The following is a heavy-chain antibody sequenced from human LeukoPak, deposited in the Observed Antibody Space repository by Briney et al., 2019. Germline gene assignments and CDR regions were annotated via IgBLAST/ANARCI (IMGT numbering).Heavy chain of an antibody. Sequence: ASVKVSCKASGYTFNSYDINWVRQATGQGLEWMGWVNPNSGNTGYAQKFQGRVTMTRSTSLSTAYMELSSLRSEDTAVYYCARSEWRDYYFDYWGQGTLVTVSS. CDR1: GYTFNSYD. V-gene: IGHV1-8*01. CDR2: VNPNSGNT. CDR3: ARSEWRDYYFDY. J-gene: IGHJ4*02. D-gene: IGHD1-14*01.